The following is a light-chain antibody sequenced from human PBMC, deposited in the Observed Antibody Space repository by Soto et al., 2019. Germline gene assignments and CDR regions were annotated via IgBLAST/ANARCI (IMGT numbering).Light chain of an antibody. CDR2: ELT. Sequence: QSALTQPASVSGSPGQSITISCTGASSDVGDYNYVSWYQEHPGQVPKLIIFELTTRPSGVSDRFSGSRSGNTASLTISGLQAEDEADYYCLSHTGSRTLFGGGTQLTVL. V-gene: IGLV2-14*01. CDR3: LSHTGSRTL. J-gene: IGLJ3*02. CDR1: SSDVGDYNY.